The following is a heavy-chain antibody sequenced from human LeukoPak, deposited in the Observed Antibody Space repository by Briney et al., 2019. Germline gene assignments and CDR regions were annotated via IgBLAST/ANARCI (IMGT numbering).Heavy chain of an antibody. CDR1: DFTITSVC. Sequence: AETLSLTCTASDFTITSVCWSWIRQPPGKGLEWIGYTYVDGDTNYNPSLKSQATMSLDTSKHQGSLKMTSVTAADTAVYYCARTARVFDYWGPGILVTVSS. D-gene: IGHD5-18*01. CDR2: TYVDGDT. CDR3: ARTARVFDY. J-gene: IGHJ4*02. V-gene: IGHV4-4*09.